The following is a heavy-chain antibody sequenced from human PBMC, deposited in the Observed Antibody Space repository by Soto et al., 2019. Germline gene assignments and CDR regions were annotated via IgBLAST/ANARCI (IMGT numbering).Heavy chain of an antibody. CDR3: AKDSTAAGMYNWFDP. Sequence: GGSLRLSCAASGFTFSSYAMSWVRQAPGKGLEWVSAISGSGGSAYYADSVKGRFTISRDNSKNTLYLQMNSLRAEDTAVYYCAKDSTAAGMYNWFDPWGQGTPVTVSS. CDR2: ISGSGGSA. J-gene: IGHJ5*02. D-gene: IGHD6-13*01. CDR1: GFTFSSYA. V-gene: IGHV3-23*01.